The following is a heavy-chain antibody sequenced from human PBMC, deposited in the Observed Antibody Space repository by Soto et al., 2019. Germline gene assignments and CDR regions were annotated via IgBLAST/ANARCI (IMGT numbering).Heavy chain of an antibody. CDR3: VRSGGYSDAFDV. CDR1: GGSISSYY. CDR2: IYYSGST. V-gene: IGHV4-59*01. Sequence: QVQLQESGPGLVKPSETLSLTCTVSGGSISSYYWSWIRQPPGKGLEWIGYIYYSGSTNYTPSLKSRLTTSVDSSKNQFSLTLSSVTAADTAVYYCVRSGGYSDAFDVWGQGTMVTVSS. J-gene: IGHJ3*01. D-gene: IGHD3-10*01.